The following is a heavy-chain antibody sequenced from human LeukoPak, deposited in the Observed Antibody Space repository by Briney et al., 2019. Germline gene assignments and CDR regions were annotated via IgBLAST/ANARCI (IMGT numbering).Heavy chain of an antibody. D-gene: IGHD5-24*01. Sequence: SETLSLTCTVSGGSISSGGYYWSWIRQHPGKGLEWIGYIYYNGSTYYNPSLKSRVTISVDTSKNQFSLKLSSVTAADTAVYYCARGAVEMATIVWFDPWGQGTLVTVSS. V-gene: IGHV4-31*03. CDR1: GGSISSGGYY. CDR3: ARGAVEMATIVWFDP. J-gene: IGHJ5*02. CDR2: IYYNGST.